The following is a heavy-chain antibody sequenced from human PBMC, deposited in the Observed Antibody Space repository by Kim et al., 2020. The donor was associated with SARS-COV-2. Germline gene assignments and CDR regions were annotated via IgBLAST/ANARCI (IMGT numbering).Heavy chain of an antibody. CDR1: GFTFSSYG. Sequence: GGSLRLSCAASGFTFSSYGMHWVRQGPGKGLEWVAVIFYDGSSRYNEDSVKGRFTISRDNSQNTLYLQMNSLRVEDTAVYYCARDLSGNGYIGYWGQGTLVTVSS. CDR2: IFYDGSSR. D-gene: IGHD1-1*01. J-gene: IGHJ4*02. CDR3: ARDLSGNGYIGY. V-gene: IGHV3-33*01.